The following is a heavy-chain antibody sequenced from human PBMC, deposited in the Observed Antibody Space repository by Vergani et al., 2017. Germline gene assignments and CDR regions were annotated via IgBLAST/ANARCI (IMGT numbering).Heavy chain of an antibody. Sequence: VQLVESGGGVVQPGRSLRLSCAASGFTFSSYGMHWVRQAPGKGLEWVSSISSSSSYIYYADSVKGRFTISRDNAKNSLYLQMNSLRAEDTAVYYCARDSSSYYFDYWGQGTLVTVSS. J-gene: IGHJ4*02. D-gene: IGHD6-6*01. V-gene: IGHV3-21*01. CDR1: GFTFSSYG. CDR3: ARDSSSYYFDY. CDR2: ISSSSSYI.